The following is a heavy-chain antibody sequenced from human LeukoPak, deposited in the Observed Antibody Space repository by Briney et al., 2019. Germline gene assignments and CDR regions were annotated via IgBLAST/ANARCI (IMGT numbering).Heavy chain of an antibody. CDR1: GFTFSSYG. J-gene: IGHJ3*02. D-gene: IGHD1-26*01. Sequence: PGGSLRLSCAASGFTFSSYGMHWVRQAPGKGLEWVAIIWYDGSNKYYADSVKGRFTISRDDPKNTLYLQMNSLRAEDTAVYYCARDRGSGSSVDAFDIWGQGTMVTVSS. CDR3: ARDRGSGSSVDAFDI. CDR2: IWYDGSNK. V-gene: IGHV3-30*02.